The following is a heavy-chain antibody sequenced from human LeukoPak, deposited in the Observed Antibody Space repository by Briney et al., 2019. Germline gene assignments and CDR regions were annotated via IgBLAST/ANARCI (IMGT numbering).Heavy chain of an antibody. Sequence: SETLSLTCAVYGGSFSGYYWSWIRQPPGKGLEWIGEINHSGSTNYNPSPKSRVTISVDTSKNQFSLKLSSVTAADTAVYYCARGALWYQRDPFDYWGQGTLVTVSS. D-gene: IGHD2-2*01. V-gene: IGHV4-34*01. CDR2: INHSGST. CDR3: ARGALWYQRDPFDY. CDR1: GGSFSGYY. J-gene: IGHJ4*02.